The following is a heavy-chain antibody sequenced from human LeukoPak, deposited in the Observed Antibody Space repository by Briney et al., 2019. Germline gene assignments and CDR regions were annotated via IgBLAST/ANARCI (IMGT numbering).Heavy chain of an antibody. Sequence: PSETLSLTCIVSGGSISSYYWSWIRQPAGKGLEWIGCIYTTGNTNYNPSLKSRVTMSIDTSKKQFSLKLSSVTAADTAVYYCARGKYYYDSNSSYRYFDPWGQGTLATVSS. CDR3: ARGKYYYDSNSSYRYFDP. J-gene: IGHJ5*02. CDR1: GGSISSYY. D-gene: IGHD3-22*01. CDR2: IYTTGNT. V-gene: IGHV4-4*07.